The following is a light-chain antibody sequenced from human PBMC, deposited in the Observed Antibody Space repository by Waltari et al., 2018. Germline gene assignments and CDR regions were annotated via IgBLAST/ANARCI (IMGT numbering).Light chain of an antibody. J-gene: IGKJ2*01. CDR3: HQSNILPRT. CDR1: QSIGGS. CDR2: YAS. V-gene: IGKV6-21*02. Sequence: EKVTITGRASQSIGGSLHWYQQKPDQSPRLLVKYASQSISGVPSRFSGSGYGTDFTLTINSLETEDAATYYCHQSNILPRTFGRGTKLEIK.